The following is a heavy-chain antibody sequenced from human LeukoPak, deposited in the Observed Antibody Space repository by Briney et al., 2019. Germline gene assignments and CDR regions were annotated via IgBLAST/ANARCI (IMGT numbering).Heavy chain of an antibody. Sequence: ASVKVSCKAFGYTFTSYYMHWVRQAPGQGLGWMGIINPSGAGTSYAQKFQGRVTMTRDTSTSTVYMELSSLRSEDTAVYYCARGGSSSSLAHWGQGTLVTVSS. CDR2: INPSGAGT. V-gene: IGHV1-46*01. D-gene: IGHD6-6*01. CDR3: ARGGSSSSLAH. J-gene: IGHJ4*02. CDR1: GYTFTSYY.